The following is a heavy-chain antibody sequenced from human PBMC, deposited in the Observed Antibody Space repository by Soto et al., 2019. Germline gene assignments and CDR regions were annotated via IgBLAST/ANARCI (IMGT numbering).Heavy chain of an antibody. CDR3: AREPSYYGSGSYYYFGY. J-gene: IGHJ4*02. V-gene: IGHV3-21*01. Sequence: GRSLRLCCAASEFTFSISSMNWVRQAPGKGLEWVSSISGTSDYISYADSVKGRFTISRDNAKNSLYLQMNSLRAEDTAVYFCAREPSYYGSGSYYYFGYWGQGALVTV. CDR1: EFTFSISS. CDR2: ISGTSDYI. D-gene: IGHD3-10*01.